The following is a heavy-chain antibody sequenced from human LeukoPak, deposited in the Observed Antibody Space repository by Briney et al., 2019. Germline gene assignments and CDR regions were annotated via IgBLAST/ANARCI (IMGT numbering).Heavy chain of an antibody. J-gene: IGHJ6*02. D-gene: IGHD2-2*01. CDR3: VKDRPCDTCMPLGA. Sequence: GGSLRLSCVASGFTFRDYSMSWIRQAPGKGLEWVSGLGRSGKTYYADSVKGRFSISRDNSKGAVSLQMNSLRAEDTAIYYCVKDRPCDTCMPLGAWGQGTTVTV. CDR2: LGRSGKT. CDR1: GFTFRDYS. V-gene: IGHV3-23*01.